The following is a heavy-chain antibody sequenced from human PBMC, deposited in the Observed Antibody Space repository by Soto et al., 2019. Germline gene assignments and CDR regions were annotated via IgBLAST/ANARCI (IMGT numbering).Heavy chain of an antibody. J-gene: IGHJ6*02. V-gene: IGHV1-69*01. CDR3: ARGDRTFGGVIVNYGMDV. Sequence: QVQLVQSGAEVKKPGSSVKVSCKASGGTFSSYAISWVRQAPGQGLEWMGGIIPIFGTANYAQKFQGRVTITADESTSTAYMELSSLRSEDTAVYYWARGDRTFGGVIVNYGMDVWGQGTTVTVSS. CDR1: GGTFSSYA. D-gene: IGHD3-16*02. CDR2: IIPIFGTA.